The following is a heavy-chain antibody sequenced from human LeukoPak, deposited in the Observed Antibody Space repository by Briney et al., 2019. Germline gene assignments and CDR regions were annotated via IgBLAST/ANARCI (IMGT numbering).Heavy chain of an antibody. CDR3: ARGLGATGGDY. J-gene: IGHJ4*02. CDR1: DFTVSSNY. Sequence: PGGSLRLSCAASDFTVSSNYMSWVRQAPGKGLEWVSGINWNGGSTGYADSVKGRFTISRDNAKNSLYLHMNSLRAEDTALYYCARGLGATGGDYWGQGTLVTVSS. V-gene: IGHV3-20*04. D-gene: IGHD1-26*01. CDR2: INWNGGST.